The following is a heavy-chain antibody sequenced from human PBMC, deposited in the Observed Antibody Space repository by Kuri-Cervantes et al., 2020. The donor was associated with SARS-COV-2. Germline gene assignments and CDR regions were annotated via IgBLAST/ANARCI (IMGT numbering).Heavy chain of an antibody. V-gene: IGHV3-23*01. D-gene: IGHD2-2*02. CDR3: AKDREVVPAAIGDYFDY. J-gene: IGHJ4*02. CDR1: GFTFSSYA. Sequence: GGSLRLSCAASGFTFSSYAMSWVRQAPGKGLEWVSAISGSGGSTYYADSVKGRFTISRDNSKNTLYLQMNSLRAEDTAVYYCAKDREVVPAAIGDYFDYWGQGTLVTVSS. CDR2: ISGSGGST.